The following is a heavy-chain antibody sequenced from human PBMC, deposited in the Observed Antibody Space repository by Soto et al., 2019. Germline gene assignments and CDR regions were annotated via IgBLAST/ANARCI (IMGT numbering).Heavy chain of an antibody. Sequence: GGSLRLSCTASGFTFSNYNMNWVRQAPGKGLEWVSCISSSSSYIFYADSVKGRFTISRDNAKNSLYLQMRSLRVEDTAVYYCARFIGERDNWFDPWGLGTLVTASS. CDR2: ISSSSSYI. CDR3: ARFIGERDNWFDP. J-gene: IGHJ5*02. CDR1: GFTFSNYN. D-gene: IGHD1-26*01. V-gene: IGHV3-21*01.